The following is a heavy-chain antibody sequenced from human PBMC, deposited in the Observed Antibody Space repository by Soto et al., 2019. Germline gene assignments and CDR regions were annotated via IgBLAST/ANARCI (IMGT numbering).Heavy chain of an antibody. D-gene: IGHD6-13*01. CDR3: AREQQQGSSWYSIDY. V-gene: IGHV4-34*01. J-gene: IGHJ4*02. Sequence: PSETLPLTCAVYGVSFSGYYWSWLRQPPGKGLEWIGEINHSGSTNYNPSLKSRVTISVDTSKNQFSLKLSSVTAADTAVYYCAREQQQGSSWYSIDYWGQGTLVTVSS. CDR2: INHSGST. CDR1: GVSFSGYY.